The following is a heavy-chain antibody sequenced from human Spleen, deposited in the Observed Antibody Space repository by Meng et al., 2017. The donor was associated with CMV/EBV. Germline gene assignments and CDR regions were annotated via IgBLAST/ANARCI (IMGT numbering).Heavy chain of an antibody. D-gene: IGHD2-15*01. CDR1: GFTFSSYE. Sequence: GGSLRLSCAASGFTFSSYEMNWVRQAPGKGLEWVSYISASGNIIYYADSVKGRFTISRDNSKNTLYLQMNSLRAEDTAVYYCAKDPAYCSGGTCYLYYFDYWGQGTLVTVSS. V-gene: IGHV3-48*03. CDR3: AKDPAYCSGGTCYLYYFDY. J-gene: IGHJ4*02. CDR2: ISASGNII.